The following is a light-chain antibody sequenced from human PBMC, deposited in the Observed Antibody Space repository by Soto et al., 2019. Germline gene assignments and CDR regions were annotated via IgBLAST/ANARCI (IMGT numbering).Light chain of an antibody. CDR2: VVS. CDR1: SSDVGGYNY. V-gene: IGLV2-14*01. J-gene: IGLJ1*01. CDR3: SSYTSSTTLPFV. Sequence: QSALTQPASVSGSPGQSITISCTGTSSDVGGYNYVSWYQLHPGRVPKLMIYVVSVRPSGISNRFSGSKSLNTASLTISGLQAEDEAEYYCSSYTSSTTLPFVFGTGTKVTVL.